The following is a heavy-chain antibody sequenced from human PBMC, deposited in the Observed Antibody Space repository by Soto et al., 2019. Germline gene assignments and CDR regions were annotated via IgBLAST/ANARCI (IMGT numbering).Heavy chain of an antibody. D-gene: IGHD3-10*01. V-gene: IGHV5-51*01. J-gene: IGHJ6*02. Sequence: LGESLKISCKGSGYSFTSYWIGWVRQMPGKGLEWMGIIYPGDSDTRYSPSFQGQVTISADKSISTAYLQWSSLKASDTAMYYCARLEESGSYYYYYGMDVWGQGTTVTVSS. CDR2: IYPGDSDT. CDR1: GYSFTSYW. CDR3: ARLEESGSYYYYYGMDV.